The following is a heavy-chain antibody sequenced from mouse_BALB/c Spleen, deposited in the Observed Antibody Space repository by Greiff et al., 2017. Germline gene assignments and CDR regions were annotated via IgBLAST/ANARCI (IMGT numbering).Heavy chain of an antibody. CDR2: IWAGGST. CDR3: AREIFLYDGPYAMDY. D-gene: IGHD2-3*01. Sequence: QVQLKESGPGLVAPSQSLSITCTVSGFSLTSYGVHWVRQPPGKGLEWLGVIWAGGSTNYNSALMSRLSISKDNSKSQVFLKMNSLQTDDTAMYYCAREIFLYDGPYAMDYWGQGTSVTVSS. J-gene: IGHJ4*01. V-gene: IGHV2-9*02. CDR1: GFSLTSYG.